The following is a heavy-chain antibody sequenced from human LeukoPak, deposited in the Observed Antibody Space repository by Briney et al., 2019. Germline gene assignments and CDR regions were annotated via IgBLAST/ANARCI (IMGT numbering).Heavy chain of an antibody. CDR3: VRGGPSTWS. J-gene: IGHJ5*02. CDR1: GFTFKLYW. CDR2: INDDGSDT. V-gene: IGHV3-74*01. Sequence: PGGSLRLSCAASGFTFKLYWMHWVRQVPGKRPVWVSRINDDGSDTIYADSVRSRFTISRDDAKNTVYLQMNNLRAEDTAVYYCVRGGPSTWSWGQGTLVTVSS. D-gene: IGHD2-15*01.